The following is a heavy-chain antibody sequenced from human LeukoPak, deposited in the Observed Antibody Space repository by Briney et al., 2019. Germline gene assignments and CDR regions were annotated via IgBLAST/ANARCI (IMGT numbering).Heavy chain of an antibody. CDR3: GRAFPPLRTSSAGDL. CDR2: ISGLSTHI. J-gene: IGHJ4*02. Sequence: GGSLRLSCSASGFTFSDYDMNWVRQAPGKGLEWVSSISGLSTHIYYGDSVKGRFSISRDNAKNSVYLQMNSLGVEDTAIYYCGRAFPPLRTSSAGDLWGQGILVTDPS. D-gene: IGHD3-16*01. CDR1: GFTFSDYD. V-gene: IGHV3-69-1*02.